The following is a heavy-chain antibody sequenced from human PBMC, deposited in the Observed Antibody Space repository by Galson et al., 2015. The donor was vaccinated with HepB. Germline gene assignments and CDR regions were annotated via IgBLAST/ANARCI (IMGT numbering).Heavy chain of an antibody. CDR2: ISAYNGNT. J-gene: IGHJ6*02. D-gene: IGHD3-22*01. Sequence: SVKVSCKASGYTFTSYGISWVRQAPGQGLEWMGWISAYNGNTNYAQKLQGRVTMTTDTSTSTAYMELRSLRSDDTAVYYCARDTITMIVVGLGGMDVWGQGTTVTVSS. CDR3: ARDTITMIVVGLGGMDV. V-gene: IGHV1-18*04. CDR1: GYTFTSYG.